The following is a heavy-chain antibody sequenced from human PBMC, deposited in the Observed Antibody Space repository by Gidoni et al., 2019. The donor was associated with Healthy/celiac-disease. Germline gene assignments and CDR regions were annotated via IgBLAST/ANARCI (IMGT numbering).Heavy chain of an antibody. CDR1: GGSISSSSYY. CDR3: ARLYGSGFFDP. V-gene: IGHV4-39*01. Sequence: QLQLQESGPGLVKPSETLSLTCTVSGGSISSSSYYWGWIRQPPGKGLEWIGSIYYSGSTYYNPSLKSRVTISVDTSKNQFSLKLSSVTAADTAVYYCARLYGSGFFDPWGQGTLVTVSS. J-gene: IGHJ5*02. CDR2: IYYSGST. D-gene: IGHD3-10*01.